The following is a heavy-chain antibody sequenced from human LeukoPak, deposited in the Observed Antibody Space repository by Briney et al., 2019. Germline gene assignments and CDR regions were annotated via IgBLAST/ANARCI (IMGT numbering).Heavy chain of an antibody. Sequence: GGSLRLSCAASGFTFSTYGMHWVRQAPGKGLEWVTFIRYDGSHTYYADSVKGRFTISRDNSKNTLYLQMNSLRAEDTAVYFCAKGMRRDSPFYYYYCYMDVWGIGTTVTVSS. CDR2: IRYDGSHT. J-gene: IGHJ6*03. CDR3: AKGMRRDSPFYYYYCYMDV. V-gene: IGHV3-30*02. D-gene: IGHD2-21*02. CDR1: GFTFSTYG.